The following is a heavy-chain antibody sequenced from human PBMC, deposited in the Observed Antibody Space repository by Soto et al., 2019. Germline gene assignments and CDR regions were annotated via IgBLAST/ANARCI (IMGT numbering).Heavy chain of an antibody. CDR1: VGSISSSSYY. Sequence: QLQLQESCPGLVKPSETLSLTCTVSVGSISSSSYYWGWIRQPPGKGLEWIGSIYYSGRTYYNPSLKSRVTISVDTSKNQFSLKLSSVTAADTAEYYCASRDSSGWYLDAFDIWGQRTMVTVSS. J-gene: IGHJ3*02. CDR2: IYYSGRT. V-gene: IGHV4-39*01. D-gene: IGHD6-19*01. CDR3: ASRDSSGWYLDAFDI.